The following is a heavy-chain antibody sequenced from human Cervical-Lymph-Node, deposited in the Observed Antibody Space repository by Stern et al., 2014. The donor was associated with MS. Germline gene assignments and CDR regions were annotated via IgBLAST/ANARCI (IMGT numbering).Heavy chain of an antibody. CDR2: ISNDGSDK. CDR1: GFTFSSYG. V-gene: IGHV3-30*03. J-gene: IGHJ6*02. D-gene: IGHD2-2*01. CDR3: ARLEYCSSSSCYYCYYYGMDV. Sequence: VQLVESGGGVVQPGRSLRLSCVVSGFTFSSYGMHWVRQAPGKGLEWVASISNDGSDKFYSDSVKGLFAITRDNSKNTLYLQMNSLRGEDTAVYYCARLEYCSSSSCYYCYYYGMDVWGQGTTVTVSS.